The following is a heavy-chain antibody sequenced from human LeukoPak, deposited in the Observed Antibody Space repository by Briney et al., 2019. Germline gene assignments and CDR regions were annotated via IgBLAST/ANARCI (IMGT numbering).Heavy chain of an antibody. CDR1: GYTFTTYY. CDR2: INPNSGGT. Sequence: ASVKVSCKASGYTFTTYYIHWVRQAPGPGLEWMGWINPNSGGTNYAQKFQGRVTMTRDTSISTAYMDLSRLRSDDTAVYYCARGPPISVAGTGWFDPWGQGTLVTVSA. CDR3: ARGPPISVAGTGWFDP. V-gene: IGHV1-2*02. D-gene: IGHD6-19*01. J-gene: IGHJ5*02.